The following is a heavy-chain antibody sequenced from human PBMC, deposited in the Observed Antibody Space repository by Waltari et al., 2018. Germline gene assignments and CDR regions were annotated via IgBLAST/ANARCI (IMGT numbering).Heavy chain of an antibody. CDR2: IYYSGST. V-gene: IGHV4-39*01. Sequence: QLQLQESGPGLVKPSETLSLTCTVSGGSISSRSYYWGWIRQPPGKGLEWIGSIYYSGSTYYNPSLKSRVTISVDTSKNQFSLKLSSVTAADTAVYYCARHAGTSAAGTKYYYYGMDVWGQGTTVTVSS. D-gene: IGHD6-13*01. CDR1: GGSISSRSYY. CDR3: ARHAGTSAAGTKYYYYGMDV. J-gene: IGHJ6*02.